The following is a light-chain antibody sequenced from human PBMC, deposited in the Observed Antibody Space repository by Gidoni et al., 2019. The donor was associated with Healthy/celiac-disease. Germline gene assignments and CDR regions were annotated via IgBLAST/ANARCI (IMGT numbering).Light chain of an antibody. V-gene: IGLV2-8*01. CDR2: EVS. CDR1: SSDVGGYNY. Sequence: SALTQPPSAFASPGHSFTISCTGTSSDVGGYNYVSWYQQHPGKAPKLIIYEVSKRPSGVSNRFSGSKYGNTASLTVSGLKAEDEAEYYCSSYAGSNNVVCGGGTKLTVL. CDR3: SSYAGSNNVV. J-gene: IGLJ2*01.